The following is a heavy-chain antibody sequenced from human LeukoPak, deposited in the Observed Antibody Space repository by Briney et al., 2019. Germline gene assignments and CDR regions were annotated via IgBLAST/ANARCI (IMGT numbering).Heavy chain of an antibody. CDR2: INHSGST. Sequence: SETLSLTCAVYGGSFSGYYWSWIRQPPGKGLEWIGEINHSGSTNYNPSLKSRVTISVDTSRNQFSLKLSSVTAADTAVYYCARLYSSSWYNYYYYYMDVWGKGTTVTVSS. J-gene: IGHJ6*03. D-gene: IGHD6-13*01. CDR1: GGSFSGYY. CDR3: ARLYSSSWYNYYYYYMDV. V-gene: IGHV4-34*01.